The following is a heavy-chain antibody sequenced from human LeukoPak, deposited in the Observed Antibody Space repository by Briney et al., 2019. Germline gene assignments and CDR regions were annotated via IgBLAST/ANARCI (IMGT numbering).Heavy chain of an antibody. D-gene: IGHD1-26*01. CDR2: ISSSGSTI. CDR1: GFTFSDYY. Sequence: KPGGSLRLSCAASGFTFSDYYMSWIRQAPGKGLEWVSYISSSGSTIYYADSVKGRFTISRDNAKNSLYLQMNSLRAEDTAVYYCARDLSVGATYHYYYGMDVWGQGTTVTVSS. V-gene: IGHV3-11*01. CDR3: ARDLSVGATYHYYYGMDV. J-gene: IGHJ6*02.